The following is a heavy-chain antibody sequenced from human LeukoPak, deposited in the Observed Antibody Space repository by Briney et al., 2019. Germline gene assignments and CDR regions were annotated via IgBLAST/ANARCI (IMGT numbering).Heavy chain of an antibody. CDR1: GFIFSNYD. D-gene: IGHD5-24*01. V-gene: IGHV3-33*01. CDR3: ARDWNGYTSRGIDY. J-gene: IGHJ4*02. CDR2: IWYDGSDK. Sequence: GGSLRLSCAASGFIFSNYDMHWVRQAPGKGLEWVAVIWYDGSDKHYADSVQGRFTISRDNAENSLFLQMNSLRDEDTAVYYCARDWNGYTSRGIDYWGQGTLVTVSS.